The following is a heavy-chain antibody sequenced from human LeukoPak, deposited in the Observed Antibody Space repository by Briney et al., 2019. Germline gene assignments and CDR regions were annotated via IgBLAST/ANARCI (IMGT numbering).Heavy chain of an antibody. V-gene: IGHV1-2*06. Sequence: GASVKVSCKASGYTFSGYYIHWVRQAPGQGLEWMGRINPNSGGTNYAQKFQGRVTMTRDTSITTAYMELSRLRCDDTALYYCARLGSVPAGIDYWGQGTLLTVSS. J-gene: IGHJ4*02. D-gene: IGHD6-13*01. CDR1: GYTFSGYY. CDR3: ARLGSVPAGIDY. CDR2: INPNSGGT.